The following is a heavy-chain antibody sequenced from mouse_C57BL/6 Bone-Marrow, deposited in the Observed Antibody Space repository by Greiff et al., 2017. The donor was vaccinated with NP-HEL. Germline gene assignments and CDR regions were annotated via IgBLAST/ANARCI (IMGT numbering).Heavy chain of an antibody. Sequence: VQLQQPGAELVKPGASVKLSCKASGYTFTSYWMQWVKQRPGQGLEWIGEIDPSDSYTNYNQKFKGKATLTVDTPSSTAYMQLSSLTSEDSAVYYCARNYYGRRDFDYWGQGTTLTVSS. D-gene: IGHD1-1*01. CDR2: IDPSDSYT. J-gene: IGHJ2*01. V-gene: IGHV1-50*01. CDR3: ARNYYGRRDFDY. CDR1: GYTFTSYW.